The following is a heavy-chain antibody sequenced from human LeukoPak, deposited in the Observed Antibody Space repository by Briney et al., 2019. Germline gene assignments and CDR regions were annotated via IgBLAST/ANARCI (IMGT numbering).Heavy chain of an antibody. J-gene: IGHJ4*02. CDR2: IYYSGST. CDR3: ARDTGREQLYSY. CDR1: GGSISSSSYY. Sequence: SETLSLTCTVSGGSISSSSYYWGWIRQPPGKGLEWIGSIYYSGSTYYNPSLKSRVTISVDTSKNQFSLKLSSVTAADTAVYYCARDTGREQLYSYWGQGTLVTVSS. V-gene: IGHV4-39*07. D-gene: IGHD5-18*01.